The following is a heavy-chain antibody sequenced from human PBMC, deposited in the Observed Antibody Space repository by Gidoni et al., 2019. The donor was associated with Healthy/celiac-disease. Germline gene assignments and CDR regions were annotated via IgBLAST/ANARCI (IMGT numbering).Heavy chain of an antibody. J-gene: IGHJ6*02. Sequence: EVQLVESGGGLVQPGGSLRLSWAASGFTFSSYWLHWVRQAPGKGLVWVSRINSDGSSTSYADSVKGRFTISRDNAKNTLYLQMNSLRAEDTAVYYCARGANFGFLEWYYGMDVWGQGTTVTVSS. V-gene: IGHV3-74*01. CDR1: GFTFSSYW. D-gene: IGHD3-3*01. CDR3: ARGANFGFLEWYYGMDV. CDR2: INSDGSST.